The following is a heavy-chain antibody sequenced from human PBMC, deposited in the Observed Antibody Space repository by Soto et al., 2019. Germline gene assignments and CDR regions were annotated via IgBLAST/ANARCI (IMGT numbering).Heavy chain of an antibody. CDR1: VFTFSTYG. J-gene: IGHJ6*02. CDR3: AKERVVVAATPYYHYGMDV. D-gene: IGHD2-15*01. Sequence: RGALLVAWVASVFTFSTYGMHWVRQAPRKGLEWVAVISYDGSNKYYADSVKGRFTISRDNSKNTLYLQMNSLRAEDTAVYYCAKERVVVAATPYYHYGMDVWGQGTPVTVSS. V-gene: IGHV3-30*18. CDR2: ISYDGSNK.